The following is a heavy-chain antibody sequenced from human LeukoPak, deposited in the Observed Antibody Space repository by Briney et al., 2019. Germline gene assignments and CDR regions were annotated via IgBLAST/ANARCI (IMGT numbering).Heavy chain of an antibody. V-gene: IGHV1-69*01. CDR3: ARDKGGDLGRYYYYGMHV. D-gene: IGHD3-16*01. Sequence: SVKVSCKASGGTFGSHAITWVRQAPGQGLEWMGGIIPYFDATNYAQKFQGRVTITADESTNTAYMELSSLRSDDTAVYFCARDKGGDLGRYYYYGMHVWGQGTTVTVSS. CDR1: GGTFGSHA. CDR2: IIPYFDAT. J-gene: IGHJ6*02.